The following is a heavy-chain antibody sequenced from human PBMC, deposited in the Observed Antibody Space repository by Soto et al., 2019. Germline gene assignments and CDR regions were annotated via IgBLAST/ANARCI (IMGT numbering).Heavy chain of an antibody. V-gene: IGHV3-48*02. CDR2: ISSSSNVI. CDR3: TTSVGASGYEFY. Sequence: EVQLVESGGGLVQPRGSLRLSCVASGFTFSSYSMNWVRQAPVQGLEWVSYISSSSNVIYYADSVKGRFTISRDNAKNSLYLQMNSLRDEDTAVYYCTTSVGASGYEFYWGQGTLVTVSS. D-gene: IGHD5-12*01. CDR1: GFTFSSYS. J-gene: IGHJ4*02.